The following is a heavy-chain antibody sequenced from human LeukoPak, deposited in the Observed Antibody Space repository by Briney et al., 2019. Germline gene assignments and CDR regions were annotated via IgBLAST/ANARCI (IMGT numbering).Heavy chain of an antibody. Sequence: PGGSLRLSCAASGFTFSSYAMSWVRQAPGKGLEWVAIISYDGSNEYYADSVKGRFTISRDNSKNTLYLQMNSLRAEDTVVYYCAKLGYYYDSSGYTDWFDPWGQGTLVTVSS. CDR3: AKLGYYYDSSGYTDWFDP. CDR2: ISYDGSNE. J-gene: IGHJ5*02. V-gene: IGHV3-30*18. D-gene: IGHD3-22*01. CDR1: GFTFSSYA.